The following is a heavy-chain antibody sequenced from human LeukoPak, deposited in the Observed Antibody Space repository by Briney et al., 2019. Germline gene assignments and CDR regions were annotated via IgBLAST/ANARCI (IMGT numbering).Heavy chain of an antibody. CDR3: ARQIASARTAGFDF. J-gene: IGHJ4*02. CDR2: IYTTGST. V-gene: IGHV4-4*07. Sequence: TPSETLSLTCTVSGGSISSYYWSWIRQPAGKGLAWIGRIYTTGSTNYNPSLKSRVTMSVDTSKNQFSLGLRSVTAADTAVYYCARQIASARTAGFDFWGQGALVTVSS. D-gene: IGHD6-13*01. CDR1: GGSISSYY.